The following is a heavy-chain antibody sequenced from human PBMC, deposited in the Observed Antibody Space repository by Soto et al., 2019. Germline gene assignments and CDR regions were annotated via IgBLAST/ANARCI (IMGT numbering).Heavy chain of an antibody. CDR3: ARTVLGPDLLADSFVDYYYYMDV. Sequence: SETLSLTCTVSGGSISNFYWSWIRQPPGKGLEWIGYVYYTGSTSYNPSLKRRVTFSADSSRGQFSLRLHSVTAADTAVYYCARTVLGPDLLADSFVDYYYYMDVWGQGTTVTVSS. D-gene: IGHD3-9*01. CDR2: VYYTGST. V-gene: IGHV4-59*08. CDR1: GGSISNFY. J-gene: IGHJ6*03.